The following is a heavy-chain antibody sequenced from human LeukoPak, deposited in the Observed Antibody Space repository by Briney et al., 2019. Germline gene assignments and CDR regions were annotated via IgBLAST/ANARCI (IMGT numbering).Heavy chain of an antibody. CDR3: ARACGGGSCRRNWFDP. CDR2: IIPIFGTA. Sequence: ASVKVSCKASGGTFSSYAISWVRQAPGQGLEWMGGIIPIFGTANYAQKFQGRVTITADESTSTAYMELSSLRSEDTAVYYCARACGGGSCRRNWFDPWGQGTLATVSS. V-gene: IGHV1-69*13. J-gene: IGHJ5*02. CDR1: GGTFSSYA. D-gene: IGHD2-15*01.